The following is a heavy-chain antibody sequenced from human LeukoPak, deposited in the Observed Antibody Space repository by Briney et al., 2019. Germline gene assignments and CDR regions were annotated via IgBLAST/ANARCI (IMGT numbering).Heavy chain of an antibody. V-gene: IGHV3-23*01. D-gene: IGHD2-15*01. CDR1: GFTYSSYA. CDR2: ISGSGGST. J-gene: IGHJ5*02. CDR3: AKANVVAAMADWFDP. Sequence: GGSLRLSCAASGFTYSSYAMSWVRQAPGKGLEWVSAISGSGGSTYYADSVKGRFTISRDNSKNTLYLQMNSLRAEDTAVYYCAKANVVAAMADWFDPWGQGTLVTVSS.